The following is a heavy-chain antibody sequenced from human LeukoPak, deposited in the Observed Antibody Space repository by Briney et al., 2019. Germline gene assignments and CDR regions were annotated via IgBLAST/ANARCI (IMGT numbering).Heavy chain of an antibody. CDR2: INHSGST. Sequence: SETLSLTCAVYGGSFSGYYWSWIRQPPGKGLEWIGEINHSGSTNYNPSLKSRVTTSVDTSKNQFSLKLSSVTAADTAVYYCARGGSIAARRNWFDPWGQGTLVTVSS. CDR1: GGSFSGYY. J-gene: IGHJ5*02. CDR3: ARGGSIAARRNWFDP. V-gene: IGHV4-34*01. D-gene: IGHD6-6*01.